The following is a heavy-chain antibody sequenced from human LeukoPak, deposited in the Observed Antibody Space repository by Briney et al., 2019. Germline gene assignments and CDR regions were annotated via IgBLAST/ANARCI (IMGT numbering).Heavy chain of an antibody. Sequence: PGGSLRLSCAASGFTFSDYYMSWIRQAPGKGLEWVSSISSSSSYIYYADSVKGRFTISRDNAKNSLYLQMNSLRAEDTAVYYCVARRSRVRSIAAAGTNSSFDYWGQGTLVTVSS. D-gene: IGHD6-13*01. V-gene: IGHV3-11*06. CDR3: VARRSRVRSIAAAGTNSSFDY. CDR2: ISSSSSYI. J-gene: IGHJ4*02. CDR1: GFTFSDYY.